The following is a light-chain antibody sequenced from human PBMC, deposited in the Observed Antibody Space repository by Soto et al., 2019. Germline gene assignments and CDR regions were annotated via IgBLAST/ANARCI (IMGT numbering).Light chain of an antibody. J-gene: IGKJ1*01. CDR3: HKYNTAPWT. CDR1: QTISRW. Sequence: EIPGSLPPATRSASVRDRVTITCRASQTISRWLAWYQQKPGKVPKLLIYAASTLQSGVPSRFSGSGSGTDFTLTISSLQPEDVATYYCHKYNTAPWTFGQGTKVDI. V-gene: IGKV1-27*01. CDR2: AAS.